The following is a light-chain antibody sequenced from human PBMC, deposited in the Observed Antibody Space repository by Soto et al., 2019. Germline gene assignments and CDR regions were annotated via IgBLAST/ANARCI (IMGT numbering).Light chain of an antibody. J-gene: IGKJ1*01. CDR1: QSLGGNY. CDR2: AAS. Sequence: EIVLTQSPATLSLSPGERATLSCRASQSLGGNYLAWYQQKPGQPPRLLMHAASIRATGFADRFSGSGSGTDFTLTITRLEPEDFAVYYCQQYGSSGTFGQGTKVDIK. V-gene: IGKV3-20*01. CDR3: QQYGSSGT.